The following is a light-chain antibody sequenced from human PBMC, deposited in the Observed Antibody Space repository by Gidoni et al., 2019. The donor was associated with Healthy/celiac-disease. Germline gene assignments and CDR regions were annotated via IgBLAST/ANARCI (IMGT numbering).Light chain of an antibody. V-gene: IGLV3-19*01. CDR1: SIRRYY. J-gene: IGLJ2*01. CDR3: NSRDSSGNHRVV. CDR2: GKN. Sequence: SSELAQDPAVSVALGQTVRITCKGDSIRRYYAIWYQQKPGQAPLLVIYGKNNRPSGIPDRFSVSSSVNTASLTITGAQAEDEADYYCNSRDSSGNHRVVFGGGTKLTVL.